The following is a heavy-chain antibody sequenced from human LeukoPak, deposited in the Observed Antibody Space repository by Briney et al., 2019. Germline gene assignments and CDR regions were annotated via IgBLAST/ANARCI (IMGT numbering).Heavy chain of an antibody. J-gene: IGHJ4*02. D-gene: IGHD3-10*01. CDR2: ISGTGGST. CDR1: GFTSTSHD. Sequence: GGSLRLSCGASGFTSTSHDMHWVRQAPGKGLEYVSGISGTGGSTYYANSVKGRFIISRDNSKNTLYLQMGRLRAEDMAVYYCTRGLPGGLDSWGQGTLVTVSS. CDR3: TRGLPGGLDS. V-gene: IGHV3-64*01.